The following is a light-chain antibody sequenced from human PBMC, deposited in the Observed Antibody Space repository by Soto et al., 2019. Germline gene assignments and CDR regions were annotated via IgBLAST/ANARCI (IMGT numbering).Light chain of an antibody. Sequence: EIVLTQSPGTLSLSPGERATLSCRASQSVSSSYLVWYQQKPGQAPRLLISGTSSRATGIPDRFSGGGSGTDFTLTISRLEPEDFAVYFCQQYASSPLTFGGGTKVEIK. V-gene: IGKV3-20*01. CDR2: GTS. CDR3: QQYASSPLT. J-gene: IGKJ4*01. CDR1: QSVSSSY.